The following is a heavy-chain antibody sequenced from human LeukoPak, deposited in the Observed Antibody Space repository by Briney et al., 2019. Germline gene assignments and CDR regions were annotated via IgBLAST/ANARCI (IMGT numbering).Heavy chain of an antibody. Sequence: GGSLRLSCAGSGFTFGGYGMHWFRQTPGKGLEWVAVIAYDGSRAFYADSVKGRFTISRDNSKNTMSVQMDDLRAEDTAVYYCTRYINDRFAYWGQGTLVTVSS. CDR1: GFTFGGYG. V-gene: IGHV3-33*01. J-gene: IGHJ4*02. CDR2: IAYDGSRA. CDR3: TRYINDRFAY.